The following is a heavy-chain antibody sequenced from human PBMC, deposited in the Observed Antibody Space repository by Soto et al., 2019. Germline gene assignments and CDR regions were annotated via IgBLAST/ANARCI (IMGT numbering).Heavy chain of an antibody. CDR2: LSTSGGST. V-gene: IGHV3-23*01. CDR3: AKGWLVLDY. J-gene: IGHJ4*02. Sequence: EVQLLESGGGFVQPGGSLRLSCAASGFTFSSYAMSWVRQAPGKGLEWVSSLSTSGGSTYYADSVKGRFTISRDNSKNALYLQMNSLRAEDTAVYYCAKGWLVLDYWGQGTLVTVSS. CDR1: GFTFSSYA. D-gene: IGHD6-19*01.